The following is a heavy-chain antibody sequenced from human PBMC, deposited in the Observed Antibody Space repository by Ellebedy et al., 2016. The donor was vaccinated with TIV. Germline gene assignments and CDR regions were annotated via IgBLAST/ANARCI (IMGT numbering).Heavy chain of an antibody. Sequence: GGSLRLSCTASGFSVSSDYMSWVRQAPGKGLEWVSVSHRDGDTNYADSVKGRFIVSRDKSRNTLYLQLTGLSAEDTAVYYCARETFNDVDLKVWGVLDSWGQGTMVTVSS. CDR2: SHRDGDT. J-gene: IGHJ3*02. D-gene: IGHD2/OR15-2a*01. CDR1: GFSVSSDY. V-gene: IGHV3-66*01. CDR3: ARETFNDVDLKVWGVLDS.